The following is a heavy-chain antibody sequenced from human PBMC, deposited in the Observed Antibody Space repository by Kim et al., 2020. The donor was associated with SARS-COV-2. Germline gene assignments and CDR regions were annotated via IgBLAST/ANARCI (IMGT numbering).Heavy chain of an antibody. D-gene: IGHD6-13*01. Sequence: GESLKISCKGSGYSFTSYWISWVRQMPGKGLEWMGRIDPSDSYTNYSPSFQGHVTISADKSISTAYLQWSSLKASDTAMYYCARRVGGSRGYNWFDPWGQGTLVTVSS. CDR3: ARRVGGSRGYNWFDP. J-gene: IGHJ5*02. CDR2: IDPSDSYT. CDR1: GYSFTSYW. V-gene: IGHV5-10-1*01.